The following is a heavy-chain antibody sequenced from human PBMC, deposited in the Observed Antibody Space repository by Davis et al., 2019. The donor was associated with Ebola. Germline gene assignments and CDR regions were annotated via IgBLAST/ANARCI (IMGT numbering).Heavy chain of an antibody. D-gene: IGHD1-1*01. Sequence: AASVKVSCKASGYTFTSYGISWVRQAPGQGLEWMGWISAYNGNTNYAQKLQGRVTMTTDTSTSTAYMELRSLRSDDTAVYYCASPKSDNWNVGDAFDIWGQGTTVTVSS. J-gene: IGHJ3*02. CDR1: GYTFTSYG. CDR2: ISAYNGNT. CDR3: ASPKSDNWNVGDAFDI. V-gene: IGHV1-18*01.